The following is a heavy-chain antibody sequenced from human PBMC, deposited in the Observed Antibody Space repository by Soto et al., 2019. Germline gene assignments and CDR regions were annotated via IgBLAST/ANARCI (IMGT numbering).Heavy chain of an antibody. CDR2: IGSSSSTI. J-gene: IGHJ4*02. CDR3: ARDLGGYSYGRHYFDY. V-gene: IGHV3-48*02. Sequence: GGSLSLSCAASGFTFSSYSMNWVRQAPGKGLEWVSYIGSSSSTIYYADSVKGRFTISRDNAKNSLYLQMNSLRDEDTAVYYCARDLGGYSYGRHYFDYWGQGTLVTVSS. CDR1: GFTFSSYS. D-gene: IGHD5-18*01.